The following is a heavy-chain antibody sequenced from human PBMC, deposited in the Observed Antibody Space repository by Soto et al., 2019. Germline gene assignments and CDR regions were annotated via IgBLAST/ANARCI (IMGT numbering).Heavy chain of an antibody. CDR2: IYYSGST. CDR1: GGSISSSSYY. V-gene: IGHV4-39*01. D-gene: IGHD3-22*01. CDR3: ARHPEYYYDSSGYHYYCYYGMDV. J-gene: IGHJ6*02. Sequence: SETLSLTCTVSGGSISSSSYYWGWIRQPPGKGLEWIGSIYYSGSTYYNPSLKSRVTISVDTSKNQFSLKLSSVTAADTAVYYCARHPEYYYDSSGYHYYCYYGMDVWGQGTTVTVSS.